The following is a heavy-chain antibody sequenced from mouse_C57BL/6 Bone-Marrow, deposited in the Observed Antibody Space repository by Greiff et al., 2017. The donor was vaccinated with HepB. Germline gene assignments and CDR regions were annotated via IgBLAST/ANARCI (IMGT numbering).Heavy chain of an antibody. CDR1: GYSITSGYY. Sequence: EVQLQQSGPGLVKPSQSLSLTCSVTGYSITSGYYWNWIRQFPGNKLEWMGYISYDGSNNYNPSLKNRISITRDTSKNQFFLKLNSVTTEDTATYYCARGPRYWYFDVWGTGTTVTVSS. CDR2: ISYDGSN. V-gene: IGHV3-6*01. CDR3: ARGPRYWYFDV. J-gene: IGHJ1*03.